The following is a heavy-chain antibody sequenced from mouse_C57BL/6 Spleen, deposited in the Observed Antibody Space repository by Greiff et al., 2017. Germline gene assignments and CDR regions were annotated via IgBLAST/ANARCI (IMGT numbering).Heavy chain of an antibody. CDR1: GFTFSDYG. CDR3: ARRYYDYDPDYFDY. V-gene: IGHV5-17*01. Sequence: EVQLVESGGGLVKPGGSLKLSCAASGFTFSDYGMHWVRQAPEQGLEWVAYISSGSSTIYYADTVKGRFTISRDNAKNTLFLQMTSLRSEDTAMYYCARRYYDYDPDYFDYWGQGTTLTVSS. CDR2: ISSGSSTI. D-gene: IGHD2-4*01. J-gene: IGHJ2*01.